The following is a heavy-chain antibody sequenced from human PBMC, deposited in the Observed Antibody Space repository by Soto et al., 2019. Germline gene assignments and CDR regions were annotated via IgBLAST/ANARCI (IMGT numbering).Heavy chain of an antibody. V-gene: IGHV4-31*03. CDR1: GCSISSGGYY. D-gene: IGHD2-21*01. J-gene: IGHJ6*02. Sequence: PSETLSLTCTVSGCSISSGGYYWSWIRQHPGKGLEWIGYIYYSGSTYYNPSLKSRVTISVDTSKNQFSLKLSSVTAADTAVYYCARVCGGDYHYGMDVWGQGTTVTVSS. CDR2: IYYSGST. CDR3: ARVCGGDYHYGMDV.